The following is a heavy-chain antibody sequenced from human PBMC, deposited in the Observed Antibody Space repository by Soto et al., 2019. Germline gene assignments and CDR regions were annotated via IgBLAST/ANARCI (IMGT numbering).Heavy chain of an antibody. CDR2: IWYDGSNK. Sequence: GGSLRLSCAASGFTFSSYGMHWVRQAPGKGLEWVAVIWYDGSNKYYADSVKGRFTISRDNSKNTLYLQMNSLRAEDTAVYYCARSRRYCSSTSCYAEGYFDYWGQGTLVTVSS. CDR1: GFTFSSYG. D-gene: IGHD2-2*01. CDR3: ARSRRYCSSTSCYAEGYFDY. V-gene: IGHV3-33*01. J-gene: IGHJ4*02.